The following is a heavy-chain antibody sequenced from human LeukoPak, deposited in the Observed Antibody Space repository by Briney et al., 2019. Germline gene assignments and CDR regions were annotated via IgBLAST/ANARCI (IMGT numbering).Heavy chain of an antibody. CDR1: GFTFSSYS. D-gene: IGHD6-19*01. J-gene: IGHJ4*02. V-gene: IGHV3-21*01. CDR2: ISSRSSYI. Sequence: GGSLRLSCAASGFTFSSYSMNWVRQAPGKGLEWVSSISSRSSYIYYADSVKGRFTISRDNAKNSLYLQMNSLRAEDTAVYYCARDPLYTSGWYYFDSWGQGTLVTVSS. CDR3: ARDPLYTSGWYYFDS.